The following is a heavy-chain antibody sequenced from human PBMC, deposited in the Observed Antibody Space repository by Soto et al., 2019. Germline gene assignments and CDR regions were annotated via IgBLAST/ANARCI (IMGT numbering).Heavy chain of an antibody. D-gene: IGHD6-19*01. CDR3: ARDRRAVAGFVY. CDR2: INTGNGNT. Sequence: ASVKVSCKASGYTFTSYAMHWVRQAPGQRLEWMGWINTGNGNTKYSQKFQGRVTITRDTSASTAYMELSSLRSEDTAVYYCARDRRAVAGFVYWGQGTLVSVS. J-gene: IGHJ4*02. V-gene: IGHV1-3*04. CDR1: GYTFTSYA.